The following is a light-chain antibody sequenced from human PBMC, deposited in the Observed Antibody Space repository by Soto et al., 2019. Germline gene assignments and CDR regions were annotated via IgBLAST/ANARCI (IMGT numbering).Light chain of an antibody. CDR3: LQDYNYPPT. Sequence: IPLTQSPSTHSASVGDGVTFSCRASHSISSWLAWYQQKPGRAPKLLIYAASYLQSGVPSRFSGSGSGTDFTLTISSRQPEDFATYYCLQDYNYPPTFGQGTKVDIK. J-gene: IGKJ1*01. V-gene: IGKV1-6*01. CDR1: HSISSW. CDR2: AAS.